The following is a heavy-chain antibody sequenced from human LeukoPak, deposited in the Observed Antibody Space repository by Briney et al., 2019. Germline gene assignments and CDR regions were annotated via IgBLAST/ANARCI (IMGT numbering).Heavy chain of an antibody. CDR2: ISGSGGST. CDR3: AKVQRRIVVAVAATPVAYYFDY. CDR1: GFTFSSYA. V-gene: IGHV3-23*01. D-gene: IGHD2-15*01. Sequence: TGGSLRLSCAASGFTFSSYAMSWVRQAPGKGLEWVSAISGSGGSTYYADSVKGRFTISRDNSKNTLYLQMNSLRAEDTAVYYCAKVQRRIVVAVAATPVAYYFDYWGQGTLVTVSS. J-gene: IGHJ4*02.